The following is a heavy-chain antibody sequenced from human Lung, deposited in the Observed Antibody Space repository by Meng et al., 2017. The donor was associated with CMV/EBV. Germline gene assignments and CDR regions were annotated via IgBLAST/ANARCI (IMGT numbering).Heavy chain of an antibody. D-gene: IGHD2-2*01. V-gene: IGHV3-7*04. CDR2: IKQDGSVK. CDR3: ARAIVVPAAPYYYYYGMDV. J-gene: IGHJ6*02. Sequence: GGSXRLSCAASGFTFSSYCMSWVRQAPGKGLEWVANIKQDGSVKYYVDSVKGRFTISRDNAKNSLYLQMNSLRAEDTAVYYCARAIVVPAAPYYYYYGMDVWXQGTTVTVSS. CDR1: GFTFSSYC.